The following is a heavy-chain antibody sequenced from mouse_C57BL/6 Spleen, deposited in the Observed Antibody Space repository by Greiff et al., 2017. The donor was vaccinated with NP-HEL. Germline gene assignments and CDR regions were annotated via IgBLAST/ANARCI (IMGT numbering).Heavy chain of an antibody. CDR3: ARYSPYYGNYVVDY. V-gene: IGHV7-3*01. Sequence: FLLPFASLTLSFPSSLFPFPLYSIRFFPPPPGKALAWLGFRRNKANGYTTENSASVKGRFTISRDNSQSILYLQMNTLRAEDSATYYCARYSPYYGNYVVDYWGQGTTLTVSS. J-gene: IGHJ2*01. CDR2: RRNKANGYTT. D-gene: IGHD2-1*01. CDR1: LFPFPLYS.